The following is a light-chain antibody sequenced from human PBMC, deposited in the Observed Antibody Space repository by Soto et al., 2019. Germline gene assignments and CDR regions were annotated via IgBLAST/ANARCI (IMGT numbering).Light chain of an antibody. V-gene: IGLV1-51*01. CDR1: ASNIGHKS. J-gene: IGLJ3*02. Sequence: QSVLTQPASISAAPGQNVSISCSGSASNIGHKSVSWYQHFPGAAPKVLIHDNHERPSGISDRFSGSKSGTSATLDISGLQTGDEADYYCGTWDASLSARVFGGGTKGTVL. CDR2: DNH. CDR3: GTWDASLSARV.